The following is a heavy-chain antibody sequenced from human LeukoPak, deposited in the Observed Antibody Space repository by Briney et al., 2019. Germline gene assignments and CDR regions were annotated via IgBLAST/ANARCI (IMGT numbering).Heavy chain of an antibody. D-gene: IGHD2-21*02. CDR3: ARGSDGYCGGDCAFDD. V-gene: IGHV3-23*01. J-gene: IGHJ4*01. CDR1: GFIFSSYA. Sequence: GGSLPQTRATSGFIFSSYAMTWVRQAPGKGLEWVSAISGSGGSTYYADSVKGRITISRDNSKNTLYRQMNSLRAEDTAVYYCARGSDGYCGGDCAFDDWGDGCLVTVSS. CDR2: ISGSGGST.